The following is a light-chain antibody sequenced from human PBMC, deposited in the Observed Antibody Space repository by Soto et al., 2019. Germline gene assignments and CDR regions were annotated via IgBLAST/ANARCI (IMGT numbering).Light chain of an antibody. J-gene: IGLJ2*01. CDR3: SSYAGSARIL. CDR2: EVS. V-gene: IGLV2-8*01. Sequence: QSALTQPPSASGSPGQSFTISCTGTSSDVGGYNYVSWYQQHPDKAPTLIIYEVSKRPSGVPDRCSGSKSGNTASLTVSGLQADDEADYYCSSYAGSARILFGGGTKVTVL. CDR1: SSDVGGYNY.